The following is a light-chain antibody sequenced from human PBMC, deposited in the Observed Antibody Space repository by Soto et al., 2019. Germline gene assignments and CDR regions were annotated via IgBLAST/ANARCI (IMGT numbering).Light chain of an antibody. CDR2: KAS. V-gene: IGKV1-5*03. CDR3: QQYNTYSGT. CDR1: QNINNY. J-gene: IGKJ1*01. Sequence: DIQMTQSPSTLSGSVGDRVTITCRASQNINNYLAWYQQKPGKAPKLLIYKASGLENGVPSRFSGSGYGTEFTLTISSLQSDDFATYYCQQYNTYSGTFGQGTKVDIK.